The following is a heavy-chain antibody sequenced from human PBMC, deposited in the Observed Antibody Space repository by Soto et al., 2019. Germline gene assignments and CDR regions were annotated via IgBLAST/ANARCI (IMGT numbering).Heavy chain of an antibody. Sequence: PSETLSLTCTVSGGSISSYYWSWIRQPPGKGLGWIGYIYYSGSTNYNPSLKSRVTISVDTSKDQFSLKLSSVTAADTAVYYCARGRGSGSSFYYYGMDVWGQGTTVTVS. J-gene: IGHJ6*02. CDR2: IYYSGST. CDR1: GGSISSYY. D-gene: IGHD3-10*01. CDR3: ARGRGSGSSFYYYGMDV. V-gene: IGHV4-59*01.